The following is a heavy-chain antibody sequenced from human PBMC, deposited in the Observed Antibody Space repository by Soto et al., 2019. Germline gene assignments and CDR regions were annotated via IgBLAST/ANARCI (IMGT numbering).Heavy chain of an antibody. J-gene: IGHJ5*02. D-gene: IGHD5-18*01. V-gene: IGHV4-30-2*01. CDR3: AREHVDTAMVSGVWFDP. CDR2: IYHSGST. CDR1: GGSIGSVGYS. Sequence: SETLSLTCAASGGSIGSVGYSWSWIRRPPGKGLEWIGYIYHSGSTYYNPSLKSRVTISVDRSKNQFSLKLSSVTAADTAVYYCAREHVDTAMVSGVWFDPWGQGTLVTVSS.